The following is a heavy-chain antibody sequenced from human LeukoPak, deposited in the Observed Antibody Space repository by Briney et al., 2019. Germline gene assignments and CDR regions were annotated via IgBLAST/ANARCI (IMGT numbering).Heavy chain of an antibody. CDR1: GYTFTSYY. Sequence: ASVKVSCKASGYTFTSYYMHWVRQAPGQGLEWMGIINPSGGSTSYAQKFQGRVTMTRDTSTSTVYMELSSLRSEDTAVYYCALSSGSYSELKYYYGMDVWGQGTTVTVSS. CDR3: ALSSGSYSELKYYYGMDV. J-gene: IGHJ6*02. CDR2: INPSGGST. D-gene: IGHD3-10*01. V-gene: IGHV1-46*01.